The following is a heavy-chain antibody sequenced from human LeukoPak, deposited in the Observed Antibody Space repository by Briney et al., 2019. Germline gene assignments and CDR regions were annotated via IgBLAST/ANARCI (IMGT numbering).Heavy chain of an antibody. Sequence: PSETLSLTCTVSGGSISSSSYYWGWIRQPPGKGLEWIGSIYYSGSTYYNPSLNSRVTISVDTSKNQFSLKLSSVTAADTAVYYCARDTHSSDAFDIWGQGTMVTVSS. CDR3: ARDTHSSDAFDI. CDR2: IYYSGST. D-gene: IGHD5-18*01. V-gene: IGHV4-39*07. J-gene: IGHJ3*02. CDR1: GGSISSSSYY.